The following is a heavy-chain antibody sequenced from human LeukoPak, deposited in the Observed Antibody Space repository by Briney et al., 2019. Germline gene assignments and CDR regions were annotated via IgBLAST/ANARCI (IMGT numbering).Heavy chain of an antibody. CDR1: GFTFSSYE. CDR3: ANTSPHFWSANY. V-gene: IGHV3-48*03. J-gene: IGHJ4*02. D-gene: IGHD3-3*02. Sequence: GGSLRLSCAASGFTFSSYEMNWVRQAPGKGLEWVSYISSSGSTIYYADSVKGRFTISRDNAKNSLYLQMNSLRAEDTAVYYCANTSPHFWSANYWGQGTLVTVSS. CDR2: ISSSGSTI.